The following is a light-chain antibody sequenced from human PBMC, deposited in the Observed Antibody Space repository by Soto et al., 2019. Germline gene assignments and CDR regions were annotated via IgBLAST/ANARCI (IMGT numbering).Light chain of an antibody. CDR1: QSISSW. J-gene: IGKJ1*01. CDR3: QQYNSYSRT. CDR2: KAS. V-gene: IGKV1-5*03. Sequence: DIQMTQSPSTLSASVGDRVTITCRASQSISSWLAWYQQKPGKAPKLLIYKASSLESGVPSRFSGSGSGTEFTLTISSLQHDDFASYYWQQYNSYSRTFGQGTKVEIK.